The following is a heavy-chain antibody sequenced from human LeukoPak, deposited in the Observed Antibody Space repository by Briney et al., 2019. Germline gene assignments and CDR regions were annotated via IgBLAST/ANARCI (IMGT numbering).Heavy chain of an antibody. Sequence: PSETLSLTCTVSGGSFSSSSYYWGWIRQPPGKGLEWIGSIYYSGSTYYNPSLKSRVTISVDTSKNQFSLKLSSVTAADTAVYYCARLPPLNYYDSSGDDAFDIWGQGTMVTVSS. CDR2: IYYSGST. V-gene: IGHV4-39*01. CDR3: ARLPPLNYYDSSGDDAFDI. CDR1: GGSFSSSSYY. J-gene: IGHJ3*02. D-gene: IGHD3-22*01.